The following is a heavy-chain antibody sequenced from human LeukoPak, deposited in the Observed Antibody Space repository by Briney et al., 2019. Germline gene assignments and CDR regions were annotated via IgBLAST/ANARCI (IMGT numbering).Heavy chain of an antibody. J-gene: IGHJ4*02. CDR3: ATHSRGWFGERDY. V-gene: IGHV4-39*07. CDR1: GGSISSSSYY. CDR2: IYYSGNT. D-gene: IGHD3-10*01. Sequence: SETLSLTCTVSGGSISSSSYYWGWIRQPPGKGLDWIGSIYYSGNTFYNPSLKSRLSMSVDTSKNQFSLKLSSVTAADTAVYYRATHSRGWFGERDYWGQGTLVTVSS.